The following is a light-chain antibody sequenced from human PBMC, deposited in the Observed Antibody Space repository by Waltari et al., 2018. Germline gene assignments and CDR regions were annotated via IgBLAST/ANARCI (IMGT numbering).Light chain of an antibody. V-gene: IGKV3-15*01. CDR1: QSVSSS. Sequence: EIVMTQSPATLSVSPGERATLSCRASQSVSSSLAWYQQKPGQAPSLLVYGASTRATGIPARVSGSGSGTEFTLTISSLQSEDFAVYYCQQYNNWWTFGQGTKVEIK. CDR2: GAS. CDR3: QQYNNWWT. J-gene: IGKJ1*01.